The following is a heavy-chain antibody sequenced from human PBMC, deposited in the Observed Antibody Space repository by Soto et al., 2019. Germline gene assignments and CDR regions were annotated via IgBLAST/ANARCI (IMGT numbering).Heavy chain of an antibody. CDR2: INPSGGST. CDR3: MGYCSSTSCYVGDAFDF. Sequence: QVQLVQSGAEVKKPGASVKVSCKASGYTFTSYYMHWVRQAPGQGLEWMGIINPSGGSTSYAQKFQGRVTLTMDTSTRTVYMELSRLRSEYTAVYYCMGYCSSTSCYVGDAFDFWGQGTMVTVSS. V-gene: IGHV1-46*01. J-gene: IGHJ3*01. CDR1: GYTFTSYY. D-gene: IGHD2-2*01.